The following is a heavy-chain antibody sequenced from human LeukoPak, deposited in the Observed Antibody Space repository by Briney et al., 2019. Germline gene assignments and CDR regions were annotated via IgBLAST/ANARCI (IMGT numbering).Heavy chain of an antibody. CDR2: INPDSGGT. CDR1: GYSFTGYY. D-gene: IGHD4-11*01. Sequence: PSVKVSCKASGYSFTGYYMHWVRQAPGQGLEWMGWINPDSGGTNYAQKFQGRVTMTRDTSITTAYMELSRLTSDDTAVYYCASGYSDYADYYNYYMDVWGKGTTVTVSS. V-gene: IGHV1-2*02. CDR3: ASGYSDYADYYNYYMDV. J-gene: IGHJ6*03.